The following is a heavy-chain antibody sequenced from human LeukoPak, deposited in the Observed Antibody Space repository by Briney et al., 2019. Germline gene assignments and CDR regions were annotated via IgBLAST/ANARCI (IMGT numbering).Heavy chain of an antibody. Sequence: GESLKISCAASGFTFSTYTMHWVRQAPGKGLEWVAVIYYDGSNKYYVDSVKGRFTISRDNSKNTLYLQMNSLRAEDTAVYYCASGIAAAGTSSYFDYWGQGTLVTVSS. CDR1: GFTFSTYT. CDR3: ASGIAAAGTSSYFDY. V-gene: IGHV3-30-3*01. J-gene: IGHJ4*02. D-gene: IGHD6-13*01. CDR2: IYYDGSNK.